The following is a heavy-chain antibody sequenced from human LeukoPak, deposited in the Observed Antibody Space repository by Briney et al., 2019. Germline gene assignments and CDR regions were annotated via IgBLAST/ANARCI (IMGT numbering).Heavy chain of an antibody. Sequence: SETRSLPGTFSVGPTISYNWGWFRQPAGRELGWIGYIYYSGSTNYNPSLKSRVTISVDTSKNQFSLKLSSVTAADTAVYYCARDLAPAAYFDYWGQGTLVTVSS. CDR3: ARDLAPAAYFDY. CDR2: IYYSGST. CDR1: VGPTISYN. J-gene: IGHJ4*02. V-gene: IGHV4-59*12. D-gene: IGHD2-2*01.